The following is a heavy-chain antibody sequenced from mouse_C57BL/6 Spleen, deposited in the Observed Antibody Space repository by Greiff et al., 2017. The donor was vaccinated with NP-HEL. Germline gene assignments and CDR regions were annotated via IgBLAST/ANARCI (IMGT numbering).Heavy chain of an antibody. Sequence: EVKLVESGGGLVKPGGSLKLSCAASGFTFSDYGMHWVRQAPEKGLEWVAYISSGSSTIYYADTVKGRFTISRDNAKNTLFLQMTSLRSEDTAMYYCARHYYDYDEGYFDYWGQGTTLTVSS. CDR1: GFTFSDYG. V-gene: IGHV5-17*01. CDR2: ISSGSSTI. D-gene: IGHD2-4*01. J-gene: IGHJ2*01. CDR3: ARHYYDYDEGYFDY.